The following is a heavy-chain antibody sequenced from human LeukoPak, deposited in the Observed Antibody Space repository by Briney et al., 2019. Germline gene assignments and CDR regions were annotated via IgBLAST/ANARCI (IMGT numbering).Heavy chain of an antibody. Sequence: SETLSLTCTVSGGSISSYYWSWIRQPPGKGLEWIGYIYYSGSTNYNPSLKSRVTISVDTSKNQFSLKLSSVTAADTAVYYCAGSIVVVVAATRGVHWFDPWGQGTLVTVSS. CDR3: AGSIVVVVAATRGVHWFDP. CDR2: IYYSGST. J-gene: IGHJ5*02. V-gene: IGHV4-59*01. D-gene: IGHD2-15*01. CDR1: GGSISSYY.